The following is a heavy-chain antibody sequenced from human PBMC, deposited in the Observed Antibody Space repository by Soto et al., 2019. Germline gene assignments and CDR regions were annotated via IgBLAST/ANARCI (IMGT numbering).Heavy chain of an antibody. Sequence: LSLTCTVSGGSISSYYWTWIRQPSGKGLEWIGRIYTSGSTNYNPSLKSRVTLSVDTSKDQFSLKLISVTAADTAVYYCARDLKFGQADYWGQGSQVTISS. J-gene: IGHJ4*02. CDR2: IYTSGST. CDR3: ARDLKFGQADY. D-gene: IGHD3-10*01. V-gene: IGHV4-4*07. CDR1: GGSISSYY.